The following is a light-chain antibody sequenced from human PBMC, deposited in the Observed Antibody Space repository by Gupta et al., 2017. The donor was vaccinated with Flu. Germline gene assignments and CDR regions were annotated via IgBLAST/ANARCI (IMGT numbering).Light chain of an antibody. CDR2: GAS. Sequence: TLSLSPGERATLSCRASQSVSSSYLAWYQQKPGQATRLLIYGASSRATGIPDRFSGSGSGTDFTHTISRLEPEDFAVYYCQQYGSSPMYTFGQGTKLEIK. V-gene: IGKV3-20*01. CDR3: QQYGSSPMYT. CDR1: QSVSSSY. J-gene: IGKJ2*01.